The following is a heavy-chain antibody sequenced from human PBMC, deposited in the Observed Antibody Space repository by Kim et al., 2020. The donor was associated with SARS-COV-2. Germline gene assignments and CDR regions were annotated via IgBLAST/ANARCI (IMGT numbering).Heavy chain of an antibody. D-gene: IGHD3-22*01. J-gene: IGHJ3*02. CDR2: ISSSSSYI. Sequence: GGSLRLSCAASGFTFSSYSMNWVRQAPGKGLEWVSSISSSSSYIYYADSVKGRFTISRDNAKNSLYLQMNSLRAEDTAVYYCARDSFSGYYSGGLSAFDIWGQGTMVTVSS. CDR3: ARDSFSGYYSGGLSAFDI. V-gene: IGHV3-21*01. CDR1: GFTFSSYS.